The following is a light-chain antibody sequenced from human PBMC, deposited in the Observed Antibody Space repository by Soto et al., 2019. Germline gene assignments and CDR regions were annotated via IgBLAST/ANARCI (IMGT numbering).Light chain of an antibody. CDR2: DAS. CDR3: QQRGNWTPRT. J-gene: IGKJ5*01. V-gene: IGKV3-11*01. Sequence: EIVLTQSPATLSLSPGERATLSCRASQSISNYLAWYQQKPGQAPRLLVYDASNRATGIPARFSGSGSGTDFTLTISSLEPEDFAVYYGQQRGNWTPRTFGQGTRLEIK. CDR1: QSISNY.